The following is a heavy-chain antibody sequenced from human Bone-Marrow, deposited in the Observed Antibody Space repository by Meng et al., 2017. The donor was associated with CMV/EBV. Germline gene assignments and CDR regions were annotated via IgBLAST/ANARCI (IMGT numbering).Heavy chain of an antibody. Sequence: GGSLRLSCAASGFTFDDYAMHWVRQAPGKGLEWVSGISWNSGSIGYADSVKGRFTISRDNAKNSLYLQMNSLRAEDTAVYYCAREGGIAAAIDYYGMDVWGQGTTVTVSS. CDR1: GFTFDDYA. V-gene: IGHV3-9*01. D-gene: IGHD6-13*01. CDR3: AREGGIAAAIDYYGMDV. J-gene: IGHJ6*02. CDR2: ISWNSGSI.